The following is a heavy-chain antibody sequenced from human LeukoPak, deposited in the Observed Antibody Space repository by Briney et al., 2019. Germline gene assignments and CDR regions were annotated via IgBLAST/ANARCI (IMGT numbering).Heavy chain of an antibody. D-gene: IGHD5/OR15-5a*01. V-gene: IGHV4-34*01. CDR2: IYYSGST. Sequence: SETLSLTCAVYGGSFSGYYWSWIRQPPGKKLEWIGNIYYSGSTYYNPSLKSRVTISVDTSKNQFSLKLSSVTAADTAVYYCARPQRYSMYALDYWGQGTLVTVSS. J-gene: IGHJ4*02. CDR3: ARPQRYSMYALDY. CDR1: GGSFSGYY.